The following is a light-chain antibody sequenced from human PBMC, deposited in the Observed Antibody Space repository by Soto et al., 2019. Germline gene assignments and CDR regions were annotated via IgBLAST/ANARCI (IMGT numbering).Light chain of an antibody. J-gene: IGKJ1*01. Sequence: DIAMTQSPSSLSASVGDRVTITCRASQGISNYLAWYQQRPGQVPKLLIYAASTLQSGVPSRFSGSGSGTDFTLTISSLQPEDVATYYCQKYDSAPWTFGQGTEVEIK. CDR3: QKYDSAPWT. CDR2: AAS. CDR1: QGISNY. V-gene: IGKV1-27*01.